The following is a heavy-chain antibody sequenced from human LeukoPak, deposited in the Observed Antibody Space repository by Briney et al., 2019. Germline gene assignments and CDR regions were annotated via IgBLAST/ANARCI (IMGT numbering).Heavy chain of an antibody. CDR2: IYTSGST. CDR1: GGSISSGSYY. J-gene: IGHJ1*01. V-gene: IGHV4-61*02. D-gene: IGHD3-22*01. CDR3: ALYYYDSSGYYYAGYFQH. Sequence: SQTLSLTCTVSGGSISSGSYYWSWIRQPAGKGLEWIGRIYTSGSTNYNPSLKSRVTISVDTSKNQFSLKLSSVTAADTAVYYCALYYYDSSGYYYAGYFQHWGQGTLVTVSS.